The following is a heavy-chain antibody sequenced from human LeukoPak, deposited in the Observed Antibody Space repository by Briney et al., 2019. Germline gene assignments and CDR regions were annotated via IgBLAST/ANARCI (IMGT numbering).Heavy chain of an antibody. Sequence: GGSLRLSCAASGFTVSSNYMTWVRQAPGKGLEWVSIIYSGGSTYYADSVKGRFTISRDNSKNTVYLQMNSLRAEDTAVYYCAVDYGDVDHDAFDIWGQGTMVTVSS. J-gene: IGHJ3*02. D-gene: IGHD4-17*01. CDR2: IYSGGST. V-gene: IGHV3-66*01. CDR3: AVDYGDVDHDAFDI. CDR1: GFTVSSNY.